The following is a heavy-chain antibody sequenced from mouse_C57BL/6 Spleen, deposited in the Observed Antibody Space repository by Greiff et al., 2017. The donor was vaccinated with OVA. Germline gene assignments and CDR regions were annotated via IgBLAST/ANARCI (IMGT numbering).Heavy chain of an antibody. V-gene: IGHV1-5*01. D-gene: IGHD4-1*02. CDR3: TRPNWDDYFDY. CDR1: GYTFTSYW. CDR2: IYPGNSDT. Sequence: VQLQQSGTVLARPGASVKMSCKTSGYTFTSYWMHWVKQRPGQGLEWIGAIYPGNSDTSYNPKFKGKAKLTAVTSASTAYMELSSLTNEDSAVYYCTRPNWDDYFDYWGQGTTLTVSS. J-gene: IGHJ2*01.